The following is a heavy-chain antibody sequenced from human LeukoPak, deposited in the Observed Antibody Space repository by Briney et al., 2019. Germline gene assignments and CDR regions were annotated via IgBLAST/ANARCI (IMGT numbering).Heavy chain of an antibody. J-gene: IGHJ6*02. CDR2: MNANSGNK. CDR3: ATGRQLWSGWNYYYGMDV. CDR1: GYTFTSYD. V-gene: IGHV1-8*01. Sequence: GGSVKVSCKASGYTFTSYDINWVRQAPGQGLEWMGGMNANSGNKDYAQKLQGRVTMTRNTSISTAYMELTSLRSEHTAVYYCATGRQLWSGWNYYYGMDVWGQGTTVTLSS. D-gene: IGHD5-18*01.